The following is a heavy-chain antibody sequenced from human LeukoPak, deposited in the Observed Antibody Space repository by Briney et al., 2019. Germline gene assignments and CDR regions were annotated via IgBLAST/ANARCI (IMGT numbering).Heavy chain of an antibody. Sequence: GGSLRLSCAASGFTFSSYVMHWVRQAPGKGLEWVAIISYDGSNEYYADSVKGRFTISRDNSKNTLYLQMNSLRAEDTAVYYCAKERRQWLVLGTSFDYWGQGTLVTVSS. CDR2: ISYDGSNE. CDR1: GFTFSSYV. CDR3: AKERRQWLVLGTSFDY. J-gene: IGHJ4*02. D-gene: IGHD6-19*01. V-gene: IGHV3-30*04.